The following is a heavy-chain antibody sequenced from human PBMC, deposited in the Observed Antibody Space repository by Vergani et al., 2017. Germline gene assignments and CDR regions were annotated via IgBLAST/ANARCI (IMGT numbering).Heavy chain of an antibody. CDR1: GFTFDDYA. V-gene: IGHV3-9*01. CDR2: ISWNSGSI. J-gene: IGHJ4*02. Sequence: EVQLVESGGGLVQPGRSLRLSCAASGFTFDDYAMHWARQAPGKGLEWVSGISWNSGSIGYADSVKGRFTISRDNAKNSLYLQMNSLRAEDTALYYCAKDYIAVAGMATRFDYWGQGTLVTVSS. D-gene: IGHD6-19*01. CDR3: AKDYIAVAGMATRFDY.